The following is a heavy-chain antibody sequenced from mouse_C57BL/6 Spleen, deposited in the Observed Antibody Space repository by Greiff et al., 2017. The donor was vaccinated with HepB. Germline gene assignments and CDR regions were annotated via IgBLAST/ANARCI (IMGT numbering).Heavy chain of an antibody. CDR3: ARDANYDYYWYFDV. CDR2: SRNKANDYTT. D-gene: IGHD2-4*01. CDR1: GFTFSDFY. V-gene: IGHV7-1*01. J-gene: IGHJ1*03. Sequence: DVKLVESGGGLVQSGRSLRLSCATSGFTFSDFYMEWVRQAPEKGLEWIAASRNKANDYTTEYSASVKGRFIVSRDTSQSILYLQMNALRAEDTAIYYCARDANYDYYWYFDVWGTGTTVTVSS.